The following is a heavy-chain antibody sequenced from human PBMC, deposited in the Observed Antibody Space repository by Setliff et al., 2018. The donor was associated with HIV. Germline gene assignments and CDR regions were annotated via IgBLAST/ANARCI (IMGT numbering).Heavy chain of an antibody. V-gene: IGHV3-15*01. CDR1: GFTFTNAW. CDR3: TTPEGDYDFWSGYSPTFDR. J-gene: IGHJ4*02. D-gene: IGHD3-3*01. Sequence: GGSLRLSCATSGFTFTNAWMSWVRQAQGKGLEWVGRIKSKTDGGTTDYAAPVKGRFTISRDDSKNTLFLQMNSLKIDDTAVYYYTTPEGDYDFWSGYSPTFDRWGQGTLVTVSS. CDR2: IKSKTDGGTT.